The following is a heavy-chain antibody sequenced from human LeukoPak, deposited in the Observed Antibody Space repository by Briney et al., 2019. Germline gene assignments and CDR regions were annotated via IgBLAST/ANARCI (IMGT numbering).Heavy chain of an antibody. V-gene: IGHV3-21*01. Sequence: PGGSLRLSCAASGFTFSSYSMNWVRQAPGKGLEWVSSISSSSSYIYYADSVKGRFTISRDNAKNSLYLQMNSLRAEDTAVYYCAIRITMVRGVDYWGQGTLVTVSS. CDR2: ISSSSSYI. D-gene: IGHD3-10*01. J-gene: IGHJ4*02. CDR3: AIRITMVRGVDY. CDR1: GFTFSSYS.